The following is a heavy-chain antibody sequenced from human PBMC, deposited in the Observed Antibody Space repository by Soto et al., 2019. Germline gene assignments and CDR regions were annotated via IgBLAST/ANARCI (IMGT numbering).Heavy chain of an antibody. J-gene: IGHJ6*02. CDR3: ARDMSTVTTKTYYYYGMDV. CDR1: GYTFTGYY. Sequence: GPVKVSCKASGYTFTGYYMHWVRQAPGQGLEWMGWINPNSGGTNYAQKFQGWVTMTRDTSISTAYMELSRLRSDDTAVYYCARDMSTVTTKTYYYYGMDVWGQGTTVTVS. V-gene: IGHV1-2*04. CDR2: INPNSGGT. D-gene: IGHD4-17*01.